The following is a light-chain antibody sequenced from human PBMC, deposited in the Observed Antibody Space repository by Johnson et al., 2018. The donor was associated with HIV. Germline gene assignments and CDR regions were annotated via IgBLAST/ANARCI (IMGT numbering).Light chain of an antibody. Sequence: QSVLTQPPSVSAAPGQKVTISCSGRSSNIGSNSVSWYQQLPGTAPKLLIYDNNKRPSGIPDRFSGSKSGTSATLGITGLQTGDEADYYCGTWDSSLRGIFGTGTKVTVL. CDR2: DNN. CDR1: SSNIGSNS. J-gene: IGLJ1*01. V-gene: IGLV1-51*01. CDR3: GTWDSSLRGI.